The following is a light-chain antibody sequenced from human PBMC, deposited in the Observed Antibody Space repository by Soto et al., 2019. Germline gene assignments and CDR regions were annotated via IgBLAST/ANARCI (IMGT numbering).Light chain of an antibody. Sequence: QCLLTQPPCVSGAPGQTVAIACTGSSSNFGAGYAVHWYQQLPRTAPKLLIFGNSNRPSGVPDRFSGSKYGTSASLAITGLQAEDEADYYCQSYDSSLSAYVFGTGTKVTVL. CDR2: GNS. J-gene: IGLJ1*01. V-gene: IGLV1-40*01. CDR1: SSNFGAGYA. CDR3: QSYDSSLSAYV.